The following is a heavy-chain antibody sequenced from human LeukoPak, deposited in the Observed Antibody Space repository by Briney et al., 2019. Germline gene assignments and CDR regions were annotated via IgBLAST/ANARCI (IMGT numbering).Heavy chain of an antibody. CDR2: INTNTGNP. J-gene: IGHJ4*02. CDR3: ARVITDYGSGSYSLMLSY. Sequence: GASVKVSCKASGYTFTSYAMNWVRQAPGQGLEWMGWINTNTGNPTYTQGFTGRFVFSLDTSVSTAYLQISSLKAEDTAVYYCARVITDYGSGSYSLMLSYWGQGTLVTVSS. CDR1: GYTFTSYA. D-gene: IGHD3-10*01. V-gene: IGHV7-4-1*02.